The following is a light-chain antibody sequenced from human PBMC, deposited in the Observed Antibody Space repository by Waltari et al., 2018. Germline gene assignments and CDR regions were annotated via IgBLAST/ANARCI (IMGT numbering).Light chain of an antibody. Sequence: QSALTQPRSVSGSPGQSVTISCTGTGSDVGDFNSVSWYQQHPGKAPKPVIFDVPKRPSGVPDPFSCSKSGTSASLTVSGLQAEDEADYYCCSYAGIWVFGGGTKLTVL. V-gene: IGLV2-11*01. CDR2: DVP. J-gene: IGLJ3*02. CDR3: CSYAGIWV. CDR1: GSDVGDFNS.